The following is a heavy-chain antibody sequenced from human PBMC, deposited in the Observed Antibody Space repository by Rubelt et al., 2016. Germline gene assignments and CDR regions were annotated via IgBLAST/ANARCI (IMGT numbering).Heavy chain of an antibody. V-gene: IGHV4-34*01. CDR3: ARGPLRYYYMDV. CDR2: INHSGST. CDR1: GGSFSGYY. J-gene: IGHJ6*03. D-gene: IGHD5-12*01. Sequence: QVQLQQWGAGLLKPSETLSPTCAVYGGSFSGYYWSWIRQPPGKGLEWIGEINHSGSTNYNPSLKSRVTISVDTSKNQFFLKLSSVTAADTAVYYCARGPLRYYYMDVWGKGTTVTVS.